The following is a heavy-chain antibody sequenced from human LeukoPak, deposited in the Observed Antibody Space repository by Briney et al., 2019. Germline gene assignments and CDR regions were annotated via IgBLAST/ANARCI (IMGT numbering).Heavy chain of an antibody. CDR2: IRYDGSNK. J-gene: IGHJ5*02. V-gene: IGHV3-30*02. CDR1: GFTFNYYG. CDR3: AKVFLKVVVATNWFDP. Sequence: GGSLRLSCAASGFTFNYYGMHWVRQAPGKGLEWVAFIRYDGSNKYYADSVKGRFTISRDNSKNTLYLQMNSLRAEDTAVYYCAKVFLKVVVATNWFDPWGQGTLVTVSS. D-gene: IGHD2-15*01.